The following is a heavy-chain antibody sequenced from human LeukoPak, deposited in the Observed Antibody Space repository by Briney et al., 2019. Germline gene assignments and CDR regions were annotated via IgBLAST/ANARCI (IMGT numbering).Heavy chain of an antibody. V-gene: IGHV3-48*01. Sequence: SGGSLRLSCAASGFTFSSYSMSWVRQAPGKGLEWVSYISSSSSTIYYADSVKGRFTISRDNAKNSLYLQMNSLRAEDTAVYYCAKAWRIAAAGTGGYYHMDVWGKGTTVTVSS. J-gene: IGHJ6*03. D-gene: IGHD6-13*01. CDR2: ISSSSSTI. CDR3: AKAWRIAAAGTGGYYHMDV. CDR1: GFTFSSYS.